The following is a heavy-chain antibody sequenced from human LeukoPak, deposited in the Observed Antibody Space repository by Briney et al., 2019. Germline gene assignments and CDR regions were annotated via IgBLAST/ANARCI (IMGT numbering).Heavy chain of an antibody. V-gene: IGHV2-70*01. J-gene: IGHJ4*02. CDR2: IDWDDDK. CDR1: GFSLSTRGMC. Sequence: SGPTLVNPTQTLTLTCTFSGFSLSTRGMCVSWIRQPPGKALEWLALIDWDDDKYYSASLKTRLTISKDTSKNQVVLTMTNMDPVDTATYYCARTNTSVAVGTFDYWGQGTLVTVSS. D-gene: IGHD6-19*01. CDR3: ARTNTSVAVGTFDY.